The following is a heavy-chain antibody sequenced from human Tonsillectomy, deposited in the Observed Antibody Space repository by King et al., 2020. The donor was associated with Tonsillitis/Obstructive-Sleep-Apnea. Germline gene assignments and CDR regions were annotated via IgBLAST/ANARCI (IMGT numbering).Heavy chain of an antibody. CDR1: GGTFSSYA. D-gene: IGHD7-27*01. CDR3: ARTGDREWRFDY. CDR2: IIPIFGTA. J-gene: IGHJ4*02. V-gene: IGHV1-69*01. Sequence: VQLVESGAEVKKPGSSVKVSCKASGGTFSSYAISWVRQAPGQGLEWMGGIIPIFGTANYAQKFQGRVTITAAASTSTAYMELSSLRSEDTAVYYCARTGDREWRFDYWGQGTLVTVSS.